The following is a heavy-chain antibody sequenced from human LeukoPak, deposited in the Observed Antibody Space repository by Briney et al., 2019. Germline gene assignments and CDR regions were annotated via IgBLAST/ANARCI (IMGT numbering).Heavy chain of an antibody. Sequence: GGSLRLSCAASGFTFSDYYMSWIRQAPGKGLEWVANIKPDGSQIYYVDSVKGRFTISRDNAKNSLFLQMNSLRAEDTAVYYCARDLNWENYWGQGTLVSVSS. V-gene: IGHV3-7*01. CDR1: GFTFSDYY. J-gene: IGHJ4*02. D-gene: IGHD7-27*01. CDR2: IKPDGSQI. CDR3: ARDLNWENY.